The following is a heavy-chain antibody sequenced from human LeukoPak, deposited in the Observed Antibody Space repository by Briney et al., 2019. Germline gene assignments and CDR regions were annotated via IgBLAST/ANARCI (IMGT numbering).Heavy chain of an antibody. CDR1: GGSISSGSYY. D-gene: IGHD4-17*01. V-gene: IGHV4-61*02. CDR2: IYTSGST. CDR3: AGEDDYGKYNWFDP. J-gene: IGHJ5*02. Sequence: SETLALTCTVSGGSISSGSYYWSWIRQPAGKGLEWIGRIYTSGSTNYNPSLKSRVTISVDPSKNQFSLKLSSVTAADTAVYYCAGEDDYGKYNWFDPWGQGTLVTVSS.